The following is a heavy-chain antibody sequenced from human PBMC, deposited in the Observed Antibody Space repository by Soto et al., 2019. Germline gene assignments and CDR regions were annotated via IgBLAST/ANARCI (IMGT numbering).Heavy chain of an antibody. V-gene: IGHV4-59*08. CDR1: GGSISSYY. D-gene: IGHD6-19*01. CDR2: IYYSGST. Sequence: SETLSLTCTVSGGSISSYYWSWIRQPPGKGLEWIGYIYYSGSTNYNPSLKSRVTISVDTSKNQFSLKLSSVTAADTAVYYCARHYSSGWYSPIYYYYYGMDVWGQGTTVTVSS. CDR3: ARHYSSGWYSPIYYYYYGMDV. J-gene: IGHJ6*02.